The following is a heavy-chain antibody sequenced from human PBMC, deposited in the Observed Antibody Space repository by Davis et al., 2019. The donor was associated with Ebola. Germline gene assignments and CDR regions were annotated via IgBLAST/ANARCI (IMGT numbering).Heavy chain of an antibody. J-gene: IGHJ4*02. CDR3: AREAFSSGWSFTFDY. CDR2: IYHSGST. Sequence: SETLSLTCAVSGGSISSGGYSWSWIRQPPGKGLEWIGYIYHSGSTYYNPSLKSRVTISVDTSKNQFSLKLSSVTAADTAVYYCAREAFSSGWSFTFDYWGQGTLVTVSS. V-gene: IGHV4-30-2*05. CDR1: GGSISSGGYS. D-gene: IGHD6-19*01.